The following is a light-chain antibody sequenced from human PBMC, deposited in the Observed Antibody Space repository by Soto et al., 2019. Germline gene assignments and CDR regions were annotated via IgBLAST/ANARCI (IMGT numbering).Light chain of an antibody. J-gene: IGLJ7*01. Sequence: QSALTQPASVSGSPGQSITISCTGTRRDVGGYNYVSWYQQYPGKSPKLLIYEVTHRPSGVSNRFAGSKSGNTASLTISGLQAEDDADYYCSSYTISNTLPFVFGTGTQLTVL. CDR3: SSYTISNTLPFV. CDR2: EVT. CDR1: RRDVGGYNY. V-gene: IGLV2-14*01.